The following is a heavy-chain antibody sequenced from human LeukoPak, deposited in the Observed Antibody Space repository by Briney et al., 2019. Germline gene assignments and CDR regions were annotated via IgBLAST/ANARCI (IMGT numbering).Heavy chain of an antibody. CDR2: ISGDEIWT. J-gene: IGHJ4*02. CDR1: GFTLSNYW. D-gene: IGHD2-2*01. V-gene: IGHV3-74*01. Sequence: GGSLRLSCAASGFTLSNYWMHWVRQAPGKGLVWVSRISGDEIWTSYADSVKGRFTISRDNSKNTLYLQMNSLRAEDTAVYYCAKGGTVVPAAGYYFDYWGQGTLVTVSS. CDR3: AKGGTVVPAAGYYFDY.